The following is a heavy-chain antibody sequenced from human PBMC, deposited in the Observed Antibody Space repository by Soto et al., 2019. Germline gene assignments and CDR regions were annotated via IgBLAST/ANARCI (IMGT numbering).Heavy chain of an antibody. CDR2: ISGRGGGT. D-gene: IGHD2-2*01. Sequence: GGSLRLSCAASGFTFSTYAMNWVRQAPGKGLEWVSAISGRGGGTFYADSVKGRFTIARDNSKNTLFLQMNSLRAEDTAVYFCARQMTSSTNYYDYWGQGTLVTVSS. CDR3: ARQMTSSTNYYDY. V-gene: IGHV3-23*01. J-gene: IGHJ4*02. CDR1: GFTFSTYA.